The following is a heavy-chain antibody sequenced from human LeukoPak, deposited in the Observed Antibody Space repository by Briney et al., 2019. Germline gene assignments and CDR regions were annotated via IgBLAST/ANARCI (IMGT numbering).Heavy chain of an antibody. D-gene: IGHD3-10*01. V-gene: IGHV3-64D*06. CDR3: VKALFSGGFDP. CDR2: ISSNGGST. J-gene: IGHJ5*02. CDR1: GFTFSSYA. Sequence: PGGSLRLSCSASGFTFSSYAMHWVHQAPGKGLEYVSAISSNGGSTYYADSVKGRFTISRDNSKNTLYLQMSSLRAEDTAVYYCVKALFSGGFDPWGQGTLVTVSS.